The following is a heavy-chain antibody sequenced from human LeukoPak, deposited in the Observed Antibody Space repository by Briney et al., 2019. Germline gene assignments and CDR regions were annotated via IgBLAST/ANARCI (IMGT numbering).Heavy chain of an antibody. CDR3: ASSVVVTAPFDY. CDR2: IIPIFGTA. J-gene: IGHJ4*02. Sequence: SVKVSCKASGGTFSSYAISWVRQAPGQGLEWMGGIIPIFGTANYAQRFQGRVTITADKSTSTAYMELSSLRSEDTAVYYWASSVVVTAPFDYWGQGTLVTVSS. V-gene: IGHV1-69*06. D-gene: IGHD2-21*02. CDR1: GGTFSSYA.